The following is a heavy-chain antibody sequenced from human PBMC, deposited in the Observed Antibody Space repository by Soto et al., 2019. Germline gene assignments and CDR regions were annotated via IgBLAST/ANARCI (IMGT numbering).Heavy chain of an antibody. CDR1: GYTFTSYY. Sequence: ASVKASCKASGYTFTSYYMHWVRQAPGQRLEWMGIINPSGGSTSYAQKFQGRVTMTRDTSTSTAYMELSSLRSEDTAVYYCASLYCSGGSCYAPDAFDIWGQRTMVTVSS. CDR3: ASLYCSGGSCYAPDAFDI. CDR2: INPSGGST. D-gene: IGHD2-15*01. J-gene: IGHJ3*02. V-gene: IGHV1-46*01.